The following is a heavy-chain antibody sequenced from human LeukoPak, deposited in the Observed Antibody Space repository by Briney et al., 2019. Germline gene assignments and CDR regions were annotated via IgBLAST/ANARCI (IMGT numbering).Heavy chain of an antibody. CDR3: ARTVVAATHDAFDI. D-gene: IGHD2-15*01. Sequence: SVKLPCNASGHTYTSYDINWVRQATGQGLEWMGWMNPNSGNTGYAQKFQGRVTMTRNTSISTAYMELSSLRSEDTAVYYCARTVVAATHDAFDIWGQGTMVTVSS. J-gene: IGHJ3*02. CDR2: MNPNSGNT. V-gene: IGHV1-8*01. CDR1: GHTYTSYD.